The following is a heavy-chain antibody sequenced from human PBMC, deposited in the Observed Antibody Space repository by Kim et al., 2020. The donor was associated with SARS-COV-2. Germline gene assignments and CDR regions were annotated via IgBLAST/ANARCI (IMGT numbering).Heavy chain of an antibody. CDR3: ARDSSGYFDS. CDR1: GYTFTSNA. V-gene: IGHV7-4-1*02. D-gene: IGHD2-8*02. CDR2: INTNTGNP. Sequence: ASVKVSCKPSGYTFTSNAMNWVRQAPGQGLEWMGWINTNTGNPTYAQGFTGRFVFSLDTSVSTAYLQISSLKAEDTAVYFCARDSSGYFDSWGQGTLVTVSS. J-gene: IGHJ4*02.